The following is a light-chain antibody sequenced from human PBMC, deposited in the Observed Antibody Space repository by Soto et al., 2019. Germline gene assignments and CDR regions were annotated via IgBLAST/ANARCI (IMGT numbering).Light chain of an antibody. Sequence: DIQMTQSPSTLSASVGDRVTITCRASQSVSIWLAWYQQKPGKAPNLLIYKASSLQSGVPSRFSGSGSGTEFTLNISGLQPEDSATYYCQQHHEYAAWTFGQGTKVEIK. CDR3: QQHHEYAAWT. CDR2: KAS. V-gene: IGKV1-5*03. J-gene: IGKJ1*01. CDR1: QSVSIW.